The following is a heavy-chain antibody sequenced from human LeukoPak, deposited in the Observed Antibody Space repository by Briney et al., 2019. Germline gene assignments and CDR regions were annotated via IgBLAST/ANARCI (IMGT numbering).Heavy chain of an antibody. D-gene: IGHD6-19*01. V-gene: IGHV3-48*04. Sequence: PGGSLRLSCAASGFTFSSYAMSWVRQAPGKGLEWVSYISSSGSTIYYADSVKGRFTISRDNAKNSLYLQMNSLRAEDTAVYYCAREDSSGWYKMNAFDIWGQGTMVTVSS. CDR2: ISSSGSTI. CDR1: GFTFSSYA. CDR3: AREDSSGWYKMNAFDI. J-gene: IGHJ3*02.